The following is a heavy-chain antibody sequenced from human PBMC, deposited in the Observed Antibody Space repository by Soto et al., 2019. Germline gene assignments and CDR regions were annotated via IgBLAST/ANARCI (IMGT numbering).Heavy chain of an antibody. D-gene: IGHD3-3*01. V-gene: IGHV1-18*01. Sequence: ASVKVSCKASGYTFTSYGISWVRQAPGQGLEWMGWISAYNGNTNYAQKLQGRVTMTTDTSTSTAYMELRSLRSDDTAVYYCASPLEWGLPYAMDVWGQGTTVTVSS. CDR1: GYTFTSYG. CDR3: ASPLEWGLPYAMDV. CDR2: ISAYNGNT. J-gene: IGHJ6*02.